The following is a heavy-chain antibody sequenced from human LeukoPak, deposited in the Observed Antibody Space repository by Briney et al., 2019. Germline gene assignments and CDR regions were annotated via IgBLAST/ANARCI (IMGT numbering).Heavy chain of an antibody. CDR2: ISGRGGST. J-gene: IGHJ4*02. V-gene: IGHV3-23*01. Sequence: GGSLRLSCAASGFTFSNYAINWVRQAPGKGLEWVSAISGRGGSTYYADSVKGRFTISRDNSKNTLYLQMNSLRAEDTAVYYCAKPYSSGWLYYFDYWGQGTLVTVSS. CDR1: GFTFSNYA. CDR3: AKPYSSGWLYYFDY. D-gene: IGHD6-19*01.